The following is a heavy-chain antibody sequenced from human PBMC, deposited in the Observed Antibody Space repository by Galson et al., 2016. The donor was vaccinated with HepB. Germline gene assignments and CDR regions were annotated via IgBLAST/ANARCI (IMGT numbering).Heavy chain of an antibody. V-gene: IGHV3-30*03. J-gene: IGHJ4*02. Sequence: SLRLSCAASGFTFNKYPMFWVRQAPGKGLEWVAVISYDGNNKYYADSVKGRFTISRDSSQNTLYLQMNSLRTEDTAVYFCARKSMAGPRSYFDYWGQGTLVTV. D-gene: IGHD6-19*01. CDR1: GFTFNKYP. CDR2: ISYDGNNK. CDR3: ARKSMAGPRSYFDY.